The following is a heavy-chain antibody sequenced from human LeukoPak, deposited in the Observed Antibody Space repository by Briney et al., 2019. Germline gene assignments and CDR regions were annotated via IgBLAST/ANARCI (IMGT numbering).Heavy chain of an antibody. J-gene: IGHJ4*02. CDR2: IYYSGST. CDR3: ARGVEMATKYYFDY. CDR1: GGSISSYY. D-gene: IGHD5-24*01. V-gene: IGHV4-59*08. Sequence: SETLSLTCTVSGGSISSYYWSWIRQPPGKGLEWIGYIYYSGSTNYNPSLKSRVTISVDTSKNQFSLKLSSVTAADTAVYYCARGVEMATKYYFDYWGQGTLVTVSS.